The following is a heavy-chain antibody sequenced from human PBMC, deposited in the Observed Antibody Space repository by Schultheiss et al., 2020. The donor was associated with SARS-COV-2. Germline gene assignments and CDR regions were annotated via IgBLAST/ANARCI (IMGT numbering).Heavy chain of an antibody. CDR2: INHSGST. J-gene: IGHJ4*02. CDR1: GDSISSSY. V-gene: IGHV4-34*01. D-gene: IGHD6-6*01. Sequence: SETLSLTCTVSGDSISSSYWSWIRQPPGKGLEWIGEINHSGSTNYNPSLKSRVTISVDTSKNQFSLKLSSVTAADTAVYYCARSLAGRPWFFDYWGQGTLVTVSS. CDR3: ARSLAGRPWFFDY.